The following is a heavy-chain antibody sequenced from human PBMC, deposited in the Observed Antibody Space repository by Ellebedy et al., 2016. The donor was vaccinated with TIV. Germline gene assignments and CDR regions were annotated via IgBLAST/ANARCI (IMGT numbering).Heavy chain of an antibody. J-gene: IGHJ6*02. Sequence: ASVKVSCKASGYTFTSYYMHWVRQARGQRLEWIGWIVVGSGNTNYAQKFQERVTITRDMSTSTAYMELSSLRSEDTAVYYCAADVDTAMGNYYYYGMDVWGQGTTVTVSS. V-gene: IGHV1-58*02. CDR3: AADVDTAMGNYYYYGMDV. CDR1: GYTFTSYY. CDR2: IVVGSGNT. D-gene: IGHD5-18*01.